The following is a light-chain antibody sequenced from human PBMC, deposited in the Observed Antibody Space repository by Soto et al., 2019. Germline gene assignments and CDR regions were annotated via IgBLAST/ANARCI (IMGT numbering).Light chain of an antibody. V-gene: IGLV1-36*01. CDR1: NSNIGNNA. Sequence: QSVLTQPPSVSEAPRQRVTISCSGSNSNIGNNAVNWYQQLPGKAPKLLIYYDDLLSSGVSDRFSGSKSGTSASLAISGLQSEDEADYYCAAWDDSLNGYVFGTGTKLTVL. CDR2: YDD. J-gene: IGLJ1*01. CDR3: AAWDDSLNGYV.